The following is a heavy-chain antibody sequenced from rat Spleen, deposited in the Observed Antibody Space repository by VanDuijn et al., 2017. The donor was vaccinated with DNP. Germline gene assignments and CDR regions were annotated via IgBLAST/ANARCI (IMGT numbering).Heavy chain of an antibody. CDR3: ARWPGYNPPYAMDA. D-gene: IGHD1-4*01. V-gene: IGHV3-1*01. Sequence: EVQLQESGPGLVKPSQSLSLTCSVTGYSITSNYWGWIRKFPGNKMERIGHISYSGSTNYNPSLKSRISITRDTAKNQFFLQVNSVTTEDTATYYCARWPGYNPPYAMDAWGQGTSVTVSS. CDR1: GYSITSNY. J-gene: IGHJ4*01. CDR2: ISYSGST.